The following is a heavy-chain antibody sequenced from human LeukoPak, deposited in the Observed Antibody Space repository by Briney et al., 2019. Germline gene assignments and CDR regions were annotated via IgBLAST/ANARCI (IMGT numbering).Heavy chain of an antibody. CDR2: IKHDGSEK. CDR3: VRDNPRQQGFAY. CDR1: GFIFTNYF. D-gene: IGHD6-13*01. Sequence: GGSLRLSCAASGFIFTNYFMSWVRQAPGKGLEWVASIKHDGSEKYYVDSVRGRFTISRDNAKNSLYLQMNSLRAEDTAVYYCVRDNPRQQGFAYWGQGTLVTVSS. J-gene: IGHJ4*02. V-gene: IGHV3-7*03.